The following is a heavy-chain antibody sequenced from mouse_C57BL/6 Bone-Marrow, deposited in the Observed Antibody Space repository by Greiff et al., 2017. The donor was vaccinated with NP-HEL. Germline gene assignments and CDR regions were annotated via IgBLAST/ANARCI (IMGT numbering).Heavy chain of an antibody. V-gene: IGHV5-17*01. CDR3: ERKGRFPDPWAMDY. J-gene: IGHJ4*01. Sequence: DVMLVESGGGLVKPGGSLKLSCAASGFTFSDYGMHWVRQAPEKGLEWVAYISSGSSTIYYADTVKGRFTISRDNAKNTLFLQMTSLRSEDTAMYYCERKGRFPDPWAMDYWGQGTSVTVSS. D-gene: IGHD3-3*01. CDR2: ISSGSSTI. CDR1: GFTFSDYG.